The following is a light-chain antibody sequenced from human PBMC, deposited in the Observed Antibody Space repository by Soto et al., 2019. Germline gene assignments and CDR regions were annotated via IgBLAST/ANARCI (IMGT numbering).Light chain of an antibody. J-gene: IGLJ2*01. CDR3: QTWDTGMVI. Sequence: QPVLTQSPSASASLGASVKLTCTLSSGHSNHAIAWHQLQPEKGPRYLMKLNSDGSHTKGDGIPDRFSSSSSGAERYLTNSSLQSEDEADYYCQTWDTGMVIFGGGTKLTVL. CDR2: LNSDGSH. CDR1: SGHSNHA. V-gene: IGLV4-69*01.